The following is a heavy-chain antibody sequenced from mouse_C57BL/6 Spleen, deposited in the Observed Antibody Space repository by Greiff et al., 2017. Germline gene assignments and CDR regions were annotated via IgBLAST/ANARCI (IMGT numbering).Heavy chain of an antibody. D-gene: IGHD2-4*01. J-gene: IGHJ4*01. Sequence: VQLQQSGAELVRPGASVTLSCKASGYTFTDYEMHWVKQTPVHGLEWIGAIDPETGGTAYNQKFKGKAILTADKSSSTAYMELRSLTSEDSAVYSCTAPIYYDYDGYYAMDYWGQGTSVTVSS. V-gene: IGHV1-15*01. CDR2: IDPETGGT. CDR3: TAPIYYDYDGYYAMDY. CDR1: GYTFTDYE.